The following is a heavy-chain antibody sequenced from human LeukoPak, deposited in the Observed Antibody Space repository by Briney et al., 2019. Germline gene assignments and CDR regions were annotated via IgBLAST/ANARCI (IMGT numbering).Heavy chain of an antibody. D-gene: IGHD6-19*01. CDR2: ISSNGGST. J-gene: IGHJ4*02. CDR1: GFTFSSYW. Sequence: GGSLRLSCAASGFTFSSYWMHWVRQAPGKGLEDVSAISSNGGSTYYADSVKGRFTISRDNSKNTLYLQMGSLTAEDMAVYYCARKTAVAGVMDYWGQGTLVTVSS. V-gene: IGHV3-64*02. CDR3: ARKTAVAGVMDY.